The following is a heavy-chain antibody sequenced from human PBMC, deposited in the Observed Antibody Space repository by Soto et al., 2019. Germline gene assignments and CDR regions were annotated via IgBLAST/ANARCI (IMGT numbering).Heavy chain of an antibody. CDR2: IIPMFGTP. J-gene: IGHJ6*02. CDR1: AGTFRSYA. Sequence: QVQLVQSGAEVKKPGSSVKVSCRASAGTFRSYAINWVRQAPGQGLEWMGQIIPMFGTPNYAQKFQGRVTITADESTSTAHMELSRLRSEDTAVYYCAITVVTSARDYSYYGMDVWGQGTTVTVSS. V-gene: IGHV1-69*12. CDR3: AITVVTSARDYSYYGMDV. D-gene: IGHD2-21*02.